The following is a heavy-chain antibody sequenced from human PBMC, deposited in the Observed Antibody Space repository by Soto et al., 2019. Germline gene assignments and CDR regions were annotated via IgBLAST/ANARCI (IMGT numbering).Heavy chain of an antibody. V-gene: IGHV3-9*01. Sequence: PGGSLRLSCAVSGFTFDDNAMHWVRQAPEKGLEWVSGINWKSDIGYADSVKGRFTISRDNARNTLSLQMNSLRADDTAVYYCARLSGDHSAFFSYGMDAWGQGTTVTVSS. J-gene: IGHJ6*02. CDR1: GFTFDDNA. CDR2: INWKSDI. D-gene: IGHD2-21*01. CDR3: ARLSGDHSAFFSYGMDA.